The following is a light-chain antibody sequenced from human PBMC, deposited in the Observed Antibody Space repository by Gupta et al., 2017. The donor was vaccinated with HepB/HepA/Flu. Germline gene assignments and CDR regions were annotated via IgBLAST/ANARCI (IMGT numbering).Light chain of an antibody. CDR3: QQYYRYPLT. J-gene: IGKJ4*01. Sequence: DIQMTQSLSSVSVSVGDRVSITGRASQGIYSNLAWFQQKAGKPPKSLIYAASSLHSGVPSKFTGNGSGTDFTLTISRVQPEYFATYYCQQYYRYPLTFGGGTKVEIK. V-gene: IGKV1-16*02. CDR2: AAS. CDR1: QGIYSN.